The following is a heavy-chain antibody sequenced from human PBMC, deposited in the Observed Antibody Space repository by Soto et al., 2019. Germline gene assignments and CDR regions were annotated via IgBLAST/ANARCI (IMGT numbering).Heavy chain of an antibody. J-gene: IGHJ4*02. CDR2: VSGSGQSATGDRT. CDR1: GFTFSDYG. D-gene: IGHD3-10*01. V-gene: IGHV3-23*01. CDR3: AKDAKGVIADYFDW. Sequence: PGGSLRLSCAASGFTFSDYGMSWVRQAPGKGLEWVSGVSGSGQSATGDRTYYADSVKGRFTMSRDNSKNTLYLQMNSLRAEDSAVYYCAKDAKGVIADYFDWWGQGTLVTVSS.